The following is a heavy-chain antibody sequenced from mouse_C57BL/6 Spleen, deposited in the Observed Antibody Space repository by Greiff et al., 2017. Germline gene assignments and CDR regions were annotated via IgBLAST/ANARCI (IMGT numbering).Heavy chain of an antibody. CDR2: IRNKANGYTT. V-gene: IGHV7-3*01. CDR3: ARQANWDAMDD. J-gene: IGHJ4*01. CDR1: GFTFTDYY. Sequence: EVQGVESGGGLVQPGGSLSLSCAASGFTFTDYYMSWVRQPPGKALEWLGFIRNKANGYTTEYSASVKGLFTISRDNSQSILYLQMNALRAEDSAAYYCARQANWDAMDDWGQGTSVTVAS. D-gene: IGHD4-1*01.